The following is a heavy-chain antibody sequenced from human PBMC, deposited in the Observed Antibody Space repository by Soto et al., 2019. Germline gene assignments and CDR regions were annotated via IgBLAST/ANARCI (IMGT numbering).Heavy chain of an antibody. CDR3: ARGGRRGSGSYWVDYYYGMDV. CDR2: INHSGST. J-gene: IGHJ6*02. D-gene: IGHD3-10*01. CDR1: GGSISTSTFY. Sequence: PSETLSLTCTVAGGSISTSTFYWGWMRQPPGKGLEWIGEINHSGSTNYNPSLKSRVTISVDTSKNQFSLKLSSVTAADTAVYYCARGGRRGSGSYWVDYYYGMDVWGQGTTVT. V-gene: IGHV4-39*07.